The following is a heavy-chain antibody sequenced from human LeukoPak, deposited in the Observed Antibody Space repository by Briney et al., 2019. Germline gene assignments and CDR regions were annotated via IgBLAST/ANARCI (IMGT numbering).Heavy chain of an antibody. J-gene: IGHJ4*02. V-gene: IGHV3-23*01. Sequence: GGSLRLSCAASGFTFSSYAMSWVRQAPGKGLEWVSTITGSGGSTYYADSVKGRFTISRDNAKNSLYLQMNSLRAEDTAVYYCARGFRYFDWLDYWGQGTLVTASS. D-gene: IGHD3-9*01. CDR3: ARGFRYFDWLDY. CDR2: ITGSGGST. CDR1: GFTFSSYA.